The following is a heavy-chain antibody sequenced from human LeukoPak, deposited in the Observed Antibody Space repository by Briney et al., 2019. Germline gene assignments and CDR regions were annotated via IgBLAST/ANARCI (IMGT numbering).Heavy chain of an antibody. J-gene: IGHJ6*03. V-gene: IGHV4-4*07. Sequence: NPSETLSPTCTVSGGSISSYYWSWIRQPAGKGLEWIGRIYTSGSTNYNPSLKSRVTMSVDTSKNQFSLKLSSVTAADTAVYYCARCSTGTYYYYYYMDVWGKGTTVTVSS. CDR1: GGSISSYY. CDR2: IYTSGST. CDR3: ARCSTGTYYYYYYMDV. D-gene: IGHD1-1*01.